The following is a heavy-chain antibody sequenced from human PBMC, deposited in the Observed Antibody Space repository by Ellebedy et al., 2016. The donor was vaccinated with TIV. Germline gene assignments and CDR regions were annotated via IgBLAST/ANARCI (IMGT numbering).Heavy chain of an antibody. CDR2: ISYDGSNK. Sequence: GESLKISXAASGFTFSSYAMHWVRQAPGKGLEWVAVISYDGSNKYYADSVKGRFTISRDNSKNTLYLQMNSLRAEDTAVYYCARDQRVMMTSIGVWGQGTTVTVSS. V-gene: IGHV3-30-3*01. D-gene: IGHD6-25*01. CDR1: GFTFSSYA. CDR3: ARDQRVMMTSIGV. J-gene: IGHJ6*02.